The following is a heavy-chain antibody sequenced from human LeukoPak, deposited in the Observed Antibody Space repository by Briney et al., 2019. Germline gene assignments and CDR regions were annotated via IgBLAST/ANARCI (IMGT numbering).Heavy chain of an antibody. D-gene: IGHD6-13*01. J-gene: IGHJ5*02. CDR1: GFTFSSYS. CDR2: ISSSSSTI. Sequence: GGSLRLSCAASGFTFSSYSMNWVRQAPGKGLEWVSYISSSSSTIYYADSVKGRFTISRDNAKNSLYLQMNSLRAEDTAVYYCARGKYSSSYNWFDPWGQGTLVTVSS. V-gene: IGHV3-48*01. CDR3: ARGKYSSSYNWFDP.